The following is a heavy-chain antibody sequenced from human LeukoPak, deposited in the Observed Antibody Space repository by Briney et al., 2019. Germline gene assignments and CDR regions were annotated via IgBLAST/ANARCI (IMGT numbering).Heavy chain of an antibody. V-gene: IGHV4-4*02. D-gene: IGHD3-22*01. CDR1: GGSISSDNW. CDR3: ASRRYYDSTGYFPY. CDR2: IYQRGSP. J-gene: IGHJ4*02. Sequence: PSGTLSLTCGVSGGSISSDNWWSWIRQPPGKGLEWIGEIYQRGSPNYNPSLKSRVTISVDKSKNQFSLKLSSVSAANTAVYYCASRRYYDSTGYFPYWGQGTLVTVSS.